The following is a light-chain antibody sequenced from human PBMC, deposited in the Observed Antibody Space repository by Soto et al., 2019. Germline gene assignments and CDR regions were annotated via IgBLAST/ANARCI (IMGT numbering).Light chain of an antibody. CDR3: AAWDGSRDGYV. CDR2: SNN. Sequence: AVTQPPSASGTPGQRVTISCSGSSSNIGSNTVNWYQQLPGTAPKLLIYSNNQRPSGVPDRFSGSKSGTSASLAISGLQSEDEADYCCAAWDGSRDGYVFGTGTKVTVL. CDR1: SSNIGSNT. J-gene: IGLJ1*01. V-gene: IGLV1-44*01.